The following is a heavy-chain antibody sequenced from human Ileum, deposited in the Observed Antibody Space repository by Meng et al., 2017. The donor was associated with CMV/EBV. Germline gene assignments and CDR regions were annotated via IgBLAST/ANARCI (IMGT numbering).Heavy chain of an antibody. Sequence: GESLKISCAASGFTFSSNAMSWVRQAPGKGLEWVSAISYSGDTKSYADSVKGRVTISRDNSKNTLYLQMNSLRAEDTAIYYCAKEWGTTAGGTRGDFDYWGQGTLVTVSS. CDR1: GFTFSSNA. D-gene: IGHD6-13*01. CDR3: AKEWGTTAGGTRGDFDY. CDR2: ISYSGDTK. V-gene: IGHV3-23*01. J-gene: IGHJ4*02.